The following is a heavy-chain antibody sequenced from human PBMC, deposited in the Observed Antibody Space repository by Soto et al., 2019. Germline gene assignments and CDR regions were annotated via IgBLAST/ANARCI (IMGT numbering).Heavy chain of an antibody. Sequence: VQLQQSGAGLLKPSETLSLTCAVYGESFSGYIWTWIRQTPGKELQWIGQINHSGSASYNPSLKSRVTISVHTSNSQFSLELSSVTAADTAVYYCARGLITASHYSGGWFYFDSWGQGTQVTVSS. D-gene: IGHD6-19*01. J-gene: IGHJ4*02. V-gene: IGHV4-34*01. CDR3: ARGLITASHYSGGWFYFDS. CDR1: GESFSGYI. CDR2: INHSGSA.